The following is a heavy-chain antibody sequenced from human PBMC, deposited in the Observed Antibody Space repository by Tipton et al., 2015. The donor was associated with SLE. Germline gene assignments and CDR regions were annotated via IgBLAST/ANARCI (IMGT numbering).Heavy chain of an antibody. V-gene: IGHV3-48*03. CDR3: ATELIKSLIDYYMDV. CDR2: ISSSGSTI. D-gene: IGHD2/OR15-2a*01. Sequence: SLRLSCAASGFTFSSYEMNWVRQAPGKGLEWVSYISSSGSTIYYADSVKGRFTIPRDNAKNSLYLQMNSLRAEDTAVYYCATELIKSLIDYYMDVWGKGTTVTVSS. CDR1: GFTFSSYE. J-gene: IGHJ6*03.